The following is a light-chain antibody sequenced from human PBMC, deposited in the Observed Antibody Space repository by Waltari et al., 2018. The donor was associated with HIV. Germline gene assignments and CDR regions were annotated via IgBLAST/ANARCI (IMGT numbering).Light chain of an antibody. J-gene: IGKJ2*01. CDR1: QSVLYSSNNKNF. CDR2: WAS. Sequence: DIVMTQSPDSLAVSPGERATINCKSSQSVLYSSNNKNFLAWYQQKPGQPPKLLISWASTRESGVPDRFSGSGSGTDFTLSISSLQAEDVAVYYCQQYYTTPQTFGQGTKLEIK. V-gene: IGKV4-1*01. CDR3: QQYYTTPQT.